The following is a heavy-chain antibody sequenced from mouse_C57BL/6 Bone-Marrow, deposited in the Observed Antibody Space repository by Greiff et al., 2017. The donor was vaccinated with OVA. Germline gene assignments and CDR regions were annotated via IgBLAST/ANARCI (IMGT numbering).Heavy chain of an antibody. Sequence: EVKLQQSGPELVKPGASVKISCKASGYTFTDYYMNWVKQSHGKSLEWIGDINPNNGGTSYNQKFKGKATLTVDKSSSTAYMELRSLTSEDSAVYYCARFITSVSDVWGTGTTVTVSS. CDR1: GYTFTDYY. CDR3: ARFITSVSDV. V-gene: IGHV1-26*01. J-gene: IGHJ1*03. CDR2: INPNNGGT. D-gene: IGHD1-1*01.